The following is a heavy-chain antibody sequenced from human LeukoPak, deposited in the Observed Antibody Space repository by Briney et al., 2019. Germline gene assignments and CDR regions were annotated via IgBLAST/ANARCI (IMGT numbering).Heavy chain of an antibody. Sequence: PGGSLRLSCAASGFTFSSYWMHWVRQAPGKGLVWVSRINSDGSSTTYADSVKGRFAISRDNAKNTLFLQMNSLSPEDTAVYYCARDRSIEDAFDIWGQGTMVTVFS. CDR1: GFTFSSYW. CDR3: ARDRSIEDAFDI. CDR2: INSDGSST. D-gene: IGHD3-3*02. J-gene: IGHJ3*02. V-gene: IGHV3-74*03.